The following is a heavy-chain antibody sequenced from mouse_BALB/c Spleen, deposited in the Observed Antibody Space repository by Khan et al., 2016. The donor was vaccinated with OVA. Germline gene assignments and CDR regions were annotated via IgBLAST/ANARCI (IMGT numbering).Heavy chain of an antibody. J-gene: IGHJ3*01. CDR1: GYTFTDYY. CDR3: ARRNYFGYTFAY. CDR2: ISPGSGDT. V-gene: IGHV1-77*01. D-gene: IGHD1-2*01. Sequence: QVQLKQSGAELARPGASVKLSCKASGYTFTDYYINWVKQRTGQGLEWIGEISPGSGDTYYNERFKGKATLTAAKSSSTAYMQLSSLTSEASAVYFCARRNYFGYTFAYWGQGTLVTVSA.